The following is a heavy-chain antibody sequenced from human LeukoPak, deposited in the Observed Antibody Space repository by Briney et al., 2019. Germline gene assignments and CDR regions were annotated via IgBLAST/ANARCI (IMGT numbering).Heavy chain of an antibody. CDR1: GGSISSGGYS. D-gene: IGHD2-21*02. CDR3: ARVGDCGGDCHSDFLFDP. V-gene: IGHV4-30-2*01. Sequence: SQTLSLTCAVSGGSISSGGYSWSWIRQPPGKGLEWIGYIYHSGSTYYNPSLKSRVTISVDRSKNQFSLKLSSVTAADTAVYYCARVGDCGGDCHSDFLFDPWGQGTLVTVSS. J-gene: IGHJ5*02. CDR2: IYHSGST.